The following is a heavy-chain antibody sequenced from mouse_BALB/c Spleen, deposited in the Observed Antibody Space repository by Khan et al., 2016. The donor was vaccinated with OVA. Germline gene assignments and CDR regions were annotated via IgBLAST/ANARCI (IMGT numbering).Heavy chain of an antibody. CDR1: GYTFTSYW. V-gene: IGHV1S41*01. CDR3: ARENYYGRSCDAMDY. CDR2: IAPGSSNG. J-gene: IGHJ4*01. D-gene: IGHD1-1*01. Sequence: DLVKPGASVKLSCKASGYTFTSYWINWIKQRPGQGLEWIGRIAPGSSNGYYNDMFKGKATLTVDTSSSTAYIQLSSLSSEDSAVDCCARENYYGRSCDAMDYWGQGTSVTVAS.